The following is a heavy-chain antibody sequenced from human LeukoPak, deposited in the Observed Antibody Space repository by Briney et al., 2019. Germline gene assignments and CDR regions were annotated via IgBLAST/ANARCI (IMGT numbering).Heavy chain of an antibody. J-gene: IGHJ6*03. Sequence: GGSLRLSSAAYGFTFSSYSMNWVRQAPGKGLEWVSSISSSSSYIYYADSVKGRFTISRDNAKNSLYLQMNSLRAEDTAVYYCARDSTVTTRYYYYYYMDVWGKGTTVTISS. CDR1: GFTFSSYS. D-gene: IGHD4-17*01. V-gene: IGHV3-21*01. CDR3: ARDSTVTTRYYYYYYMDV. CDR2: ISSSSSYI.